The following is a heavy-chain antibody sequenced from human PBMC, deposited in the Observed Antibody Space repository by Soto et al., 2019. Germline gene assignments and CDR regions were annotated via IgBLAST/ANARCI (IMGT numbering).Heavy chain of an antibody. D-gene: IGHD5-18*01. CDR2: IYYSGST. V-gene: IGHV4-59*01. Sequence: SETLSLTCTVSGGSISSYYWSWIRQPPGKGLECIGYIYYSGSTNYNPSLKSRVTRSVDTSKNQFSLKLSSVTAADTAVYYCARDDTAMVTPWGQGTRVAVSS. CDR1: GGSISSYY. J-gene: IGHJ5*02. CDR3: ARDDTAMVTP.